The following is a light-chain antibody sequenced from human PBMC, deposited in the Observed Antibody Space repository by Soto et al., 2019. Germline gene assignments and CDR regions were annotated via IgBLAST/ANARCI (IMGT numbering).Light chain of an antibody. Sequence: DIQMTQSPSSLSASVGDRVTITCQASRDISNYLNWYQQKPGEAPKLLIYDASNLETGVPSRFSGSGSGTDFIFTISSLQPEDIATYYCQQYDDLPLTFGGGTKVEIK. CDR1: RDISNY. CDR2: DAS. V-gene: IGKV1-33*01. J-gene: IGKJ4*01. CDR3: QQYDDLPLT.